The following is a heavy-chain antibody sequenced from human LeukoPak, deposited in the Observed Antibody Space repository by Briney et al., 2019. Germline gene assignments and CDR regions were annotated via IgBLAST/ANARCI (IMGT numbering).Heavy chain of an antibody. Sequence: GRSLRLSCAASGFTFSSYGMHWVRQAPGKGLEWVAVISYDGSNKYYADSVKGRFTISRDNSKNTLYLQMNSLRAEDTAVYYCAKAQRGYCSSTSCYQFDYWGQGTLVTVSS. CDR2: ISYDGSNK. D-gene: IGHD2-2*01. J-gene: IGHJ4*02. CDR3: AKAQRGYCSSTSCYQFDY. V-gene: IGHV3-30*18. CDR1: GFTFSSYG.